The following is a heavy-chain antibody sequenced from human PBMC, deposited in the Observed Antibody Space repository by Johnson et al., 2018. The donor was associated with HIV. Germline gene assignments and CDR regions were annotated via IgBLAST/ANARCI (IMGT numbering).Heavy chain of an antibody. J-gene: IGHJ3*02. CDR1: GFTFSCYD. D-gene: IGHD6-13*01. Sequence: QVQVVESGGGAVQPGRSLRLSYAASGFTFSCYDMHWVRQAPGKGLEWVAVISYDGSNKYYADSVKGRFTISRDNSKNTLYLQMNSLRAEDTAVYYCARDLRIYSSSSIRGDAFDIWGQGTMVTVSS. V-gene: IGHV3-30*04. CDR3: ARDLRIYSSSSIRGDAFDI. CDR2: ISYDGSNK.